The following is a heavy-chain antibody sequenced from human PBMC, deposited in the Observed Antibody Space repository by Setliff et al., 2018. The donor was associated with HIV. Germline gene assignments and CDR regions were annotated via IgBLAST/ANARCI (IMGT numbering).Heavy chain of an antibody. D-gene: IGHD1-26*01. CDR2: FDPELGET. Sequence: ASVKVSCKVSGYTLTKLSMHWVRQAPEKGLEWMGGFDPELGETFFAQNFRGRLTMTQDTFTDTAYMELTSLRSDDTALYYCARANREGVGTPYYFDYWGQGTQVTVSA. J-gene: IGHJ4*02. CDR1: GYTLTKLS. V-gene: IGHV1-24*01. CDR3: ARANREGVGTPYYFDY.